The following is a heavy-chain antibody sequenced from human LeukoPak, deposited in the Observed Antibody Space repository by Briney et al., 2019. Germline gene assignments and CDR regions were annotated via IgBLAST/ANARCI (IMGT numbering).Heavy chain of an antibody. CDR1: GGSFSGYY. CDR3: ARDPREQWELILLDY. CDR2: INHSGST. Sequence: KPSETLSLTCAVYGGSFSGYYWSWIRQPPGKGLEWIGEINHSGSTNYNPSLKSRVTISVDTSKNQFSLKLSSVTAADTAVYYCARDPREQWELILLDYWGQGTLVTVSS. J-gene: IGHJ4*02. D-gene: IGHD1-26*01. V-gene: IGHV4-34*01.